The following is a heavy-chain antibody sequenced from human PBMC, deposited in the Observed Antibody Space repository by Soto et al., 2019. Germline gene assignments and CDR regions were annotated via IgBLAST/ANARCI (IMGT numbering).Heavy chain of an antibody. V-gene: IGHV1-69*13. J-gene: IGHJ4*02. CDR3: ARELGHYDFWSGYIKNYYFDY. Sequence: SVKVSCKASGGTFSSYAISWVRQAPGQGLEWMGGIIPIFGTANYAQKFQGRVTITADESTSTAYMELSSLRSDDTAVYYCARELGHYDFWSGYIKNYYFDYWGQGTLVTVSS. D-gene: IGHD3-3*01. CDR2: IIPIFGTA. CDR1: GGTFSSYA.